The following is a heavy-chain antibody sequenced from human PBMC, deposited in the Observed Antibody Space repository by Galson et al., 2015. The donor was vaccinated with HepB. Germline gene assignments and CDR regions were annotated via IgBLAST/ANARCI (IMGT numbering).Heavy chain of an antibody. D-gene: IGHD2-15*01. V-gene: IGHV1-18*04. J-gene: IGHJ4*02. Sequence: SVKVSCKTSGYTFTSYGISWVRQAPGQGLEWMGWISAYNGNTDYAQKLQGRVTMTTDTSTSTAYMELRSLRSDDTAVYYCASAARGFLADWGQGTLVTVSS. CDR1: GYTFTSYG. CDR2: ISAYNGNT. CDR3: ASAARGFLAD.